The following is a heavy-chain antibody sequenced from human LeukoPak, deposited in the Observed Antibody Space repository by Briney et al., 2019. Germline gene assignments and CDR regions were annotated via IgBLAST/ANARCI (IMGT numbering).Heavy chain of an antibody. CDR2: ISAYNGNT. J-gene: IGHJ6*02. CDR3: ARVGYSSSWYRGSGDYYYGMDV. D-gene: IGHD6-13*01. CDR1: GCTFTSYG. Sequence: ASVKVSCKASGCTFTSYGISWVRQAPGQGLEWMGWISAYNGNTNYAQKLQGRVTMTTDTSTSTAYMELRSLRSDDTAVYYCARVGYSSSWYRGSGDYYYGMDVWGQGTTVTVSS. V-gene: IGHV1-18*01.